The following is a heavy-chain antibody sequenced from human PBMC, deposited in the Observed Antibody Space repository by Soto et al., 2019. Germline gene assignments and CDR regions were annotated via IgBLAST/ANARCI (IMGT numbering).Heavy chain of an antibody. D-gene: IGHD6-25*01. CDR2: FSFYGRRDNT. V-gene: IGHV3-23*01. Sequence: EVQLLESGGGLVQPGGSLRLSCVGSGFTFSSYDMTWVRQAPGKGLEWVSSFSFYGRRDNTYYADSVKGRFPISRDNARNTVYLQMDNLRVYDTAVYYCAKSLYNDNSGPKDHWGQGNLVTVSS. CDR1: GFTFSSYD. J-gene: IGHJ4*02. CDR3: AKSLYNDNSGPKDH.